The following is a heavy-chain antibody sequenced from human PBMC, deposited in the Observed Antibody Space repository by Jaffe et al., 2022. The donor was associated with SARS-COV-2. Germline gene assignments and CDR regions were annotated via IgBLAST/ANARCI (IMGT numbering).Heavy chain of an antibody. D-gene: IGHD1-26*01. CDR2: IYYSGST. Sequence: QLQLQESGPGLVKPSETLSLTCTVSGGSISSSSYYWGWIRQPPGKGLEWIGSIYYSGSTYYNPSLKSRVTISVDTSKNQFSLKLSSVTAADTAVYYCANSGSYYYYYGMDVWGQGTTVTVSS. CDR1: GGSISSSSYY. J-gene: IGHJ6*02. V-gene: IGHV4-39*01. CDR3: ANSGSYYYYYGMDV.